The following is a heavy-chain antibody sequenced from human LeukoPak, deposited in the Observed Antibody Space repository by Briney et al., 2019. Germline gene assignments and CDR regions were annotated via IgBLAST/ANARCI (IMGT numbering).Heavy chain of an antibody. CDR3: ASSYTYYYDSSGYSLDY. J-gene: IGHJ4*02. CDR1: GGSISSYY. V-gene: IGHV4-4*07. CDR2: IYTSGST. D-gene: IGHD3-22*01. Sequence: SETLSLTCTVSGGSISSYYWSWIRQPAGKGLEWIGRIYTSGSTNYNPSLKSRVTMSVDTSKNQFSLKLSSVTAADTAVYYCASSYTYYYDSSGYSLDYWGQGTLVTASS.